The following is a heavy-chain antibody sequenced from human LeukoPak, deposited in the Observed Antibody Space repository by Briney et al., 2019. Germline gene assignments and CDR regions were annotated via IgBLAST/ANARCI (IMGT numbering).Heavy chain of an antibody. Sequence: GGPLRLSCAASGFTFDDYAMHWVRQAPGKGLEWVSGISWNSGSIGYADSVKGRFTISRDNAKNSLYLQMNSLRAEDTALYYCAKGSGYDPGYYFDYWGQGTLVTVSS. CDR1: GFTFDDYA. D-gene: IGHD5-12*01. CDR2: ISWNSGSI. J-gene: IGHJ4*02. CDR3: AKGSGYDPGYYFDY. V-gene: IGHV3-9*01.